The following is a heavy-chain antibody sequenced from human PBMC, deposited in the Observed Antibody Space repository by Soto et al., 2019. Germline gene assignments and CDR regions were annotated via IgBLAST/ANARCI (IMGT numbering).Heavy chain of an antibody. CDR3: AREDSIIIPAVSDF. CDR2: ISKSDYT. V-gene: IGHV3-21*01. CDR1: GFAFNNYG. Sequence: SLRLSCTFSGFAFNNYGINWVRQAPGKGLEWVSSISKSDYTYYSDSVKGRFTISRGNAKNTVSLQMNTLRVEDTAVYYCAREDSIIIPAVSDFWGQGTLVTVSS. J-gene: IGHJ4*02. D-gene: IGHD2-2*01.